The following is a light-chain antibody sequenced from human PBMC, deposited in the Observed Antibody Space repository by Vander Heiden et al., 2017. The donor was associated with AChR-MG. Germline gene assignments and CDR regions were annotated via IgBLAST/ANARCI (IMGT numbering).Light chain of an antibody. J-gene: IGKJ1*01. CDR2: GAS. Sequence: EIVLTQSPGTLSLSPGERATLSCRASQSVSSSYLAWYQQQPGQAPRLLIYGASNRATGIPDRFSGRGSGTDFTLTISRLEPEDFAVYYCQQYGNSPYTFGQGTKVEIK. CDR1: QSVSSSY. V-gene: IGKV3-20*01. CDR3: QQYGNSPYT.